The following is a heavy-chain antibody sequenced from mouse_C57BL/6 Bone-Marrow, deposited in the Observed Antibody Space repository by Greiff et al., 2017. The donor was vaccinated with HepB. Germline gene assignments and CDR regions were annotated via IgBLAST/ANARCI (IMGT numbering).Heavy chain of an antibody. V-gene: IGHV1-7*01. J-gene: IGHJ1*03. Sequence: QVQLKQSGAELAKPGASVKLSCKASGYTFTSYWMHWVKQRPGQGLEWIGYINPSSGYTKYNQKFKDKATLTADKSSSTAYMQLSSLTYEGSAVYYCARRLIYYGYDRYFDVWGTGTTVTVSS. CDR2: INPSSGYT. CDR1: GYTFTSYW. CDR3: ARRLIYYGYDRYFDV. D-gene: IGHD2-2*01.